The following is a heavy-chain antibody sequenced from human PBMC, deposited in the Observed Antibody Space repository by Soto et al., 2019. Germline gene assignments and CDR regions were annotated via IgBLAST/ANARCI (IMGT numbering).Heavy chain of an antibody. V-gene: IGHV3-23*01. D-gene: IGHD2-15*01. CDR3: AKDSEITTNEYGGSSFFYFDY. CDR2: ISGSGVST. CDR1: GFTFSSYA. Sequence: GGSLRLSCAASGFTFSSYAMSWVRQAPGKGLEWVSAISGSGVSTYYADSVKGRSTISSHNSKNTQYLQMNGLRAEDTAVYYCAKDSEITTNEYGGSSFFYFDYWGQGTLVTVSS. J-gene: IGHJ4*02.